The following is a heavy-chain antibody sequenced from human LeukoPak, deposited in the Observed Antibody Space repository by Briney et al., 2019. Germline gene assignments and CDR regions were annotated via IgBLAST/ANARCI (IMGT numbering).Heavy chain of an antibody. CDR2: ISSSGSTK. CDR3: ARKGSSWYYFDY. CDR1: GFTFSSYE. J-gene: IGHJ4*02. V-gene: IGHV3-48*03. Sequence: GGSLRLSCAASGFTFSSYEMNWVRQAPGKGLEWVSYISSSGSTKYYADSVKGRFTISRDNAKNSLYLQMNSLRAEDTAVYYCARKGSSWYYFDYWGQGTLVTVSS. D-gene: IGHD6-13*01.